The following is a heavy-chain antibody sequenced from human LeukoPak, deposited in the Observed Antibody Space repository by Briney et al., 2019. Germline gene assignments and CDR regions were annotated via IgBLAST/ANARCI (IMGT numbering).Heavy chain of an antibody. CDR1: GFTFSNYW. CDR2: TNSDGSIT. J-gene: IGHJ4*02. Sequence: PGGSLRLSCAASGFTFSNYWMHWVRQAPGKGLVWVSRTNSDGSITDYADSVKGRFTMSRDNAKNTLYLQVNTLRAEDTAVYYCATSDYDSRYYFDFWGQGTLVTVSS. CDR3: ATSDYDSRYYFDF. V-gene: IGHV3-74*01. D-gene: IGHD3-3*01.